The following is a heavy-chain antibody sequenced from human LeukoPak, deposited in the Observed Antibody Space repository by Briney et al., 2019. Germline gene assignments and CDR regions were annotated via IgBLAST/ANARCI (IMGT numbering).Heavy chain of an antibody. CDR1: GFTVSSNY. V-gene: IGHV3-66*01. Sequence: GGSLRLSCAASGFTVSSNYMSWVRQAPGKGLEWVSVIYSSGSTYYADSVKGRFTISRDNSKNTLYLQMNSLRAEDTAVYYCARASRAAFDYWGQGTLVTVSS. J-gene: IGHJ4*02. CDR3: ARASRAAFDY. CDR2: IYSSGST. D-gene: IGHD2-15*01.